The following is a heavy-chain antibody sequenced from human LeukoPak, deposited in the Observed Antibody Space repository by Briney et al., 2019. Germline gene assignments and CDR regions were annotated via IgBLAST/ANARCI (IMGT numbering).Heavy chain of an antibody. J-gene: IGHJ4*02. CDR2: INPADGGT. Sequence: GASVKVSCKASGFSFTTYAIHWVRQAPGQRLEWMGWINPADGGTRYSRKFQGRVSITRDTSATTAYMELSSLRSEDTAVYYCARRLKGSFGNPFDYWGQGTLVTVSS. CDR1: GFSFTTYA. D-gene: IGHD4-23*01. CDR3: ARRLKGSFGNPFDY. V-gene: IGHV1-3*01.